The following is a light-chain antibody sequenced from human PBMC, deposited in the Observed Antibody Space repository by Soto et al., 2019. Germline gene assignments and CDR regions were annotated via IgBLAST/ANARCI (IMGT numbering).Light chain of an antibody. CDR3: ETWDTNTRL. Sequence: QSVLTQSSSASASLGSSVKLTCTLSSGHSSYIIAWHQQQPGKAPRFLMKLEGSGNYNKGSGVPDRFSGSSSGADRYLTISNLQFEDEADYYCETWDTNTRLFGGGTKVTVL. V-gene: IGLV4-60*02. J-gene: IGLJ2*01. CDR2: LEGSGNY. CDR1: SGHSSYI.